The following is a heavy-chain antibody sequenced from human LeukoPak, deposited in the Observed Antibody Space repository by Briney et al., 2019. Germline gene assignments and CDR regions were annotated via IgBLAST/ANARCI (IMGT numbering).Heavy chain of an antibody. Sequence: GGSLRLSCVASGFSFSTYDMHWVHQATGKGLEWVSDIGKGGDTHYAGSVKGRFTISRDNAKNSLYLQMNSLRPGDTAVYYCVRDPSGWGMDVWGQGTTVTVSS. CDR3: VRDPSGWGMDV. J-gene: IGHJ6*02. CDR1: GFSFSTYD. V-gene: IGHV3-13*01. D-gene: IGHD3-22*01. CDR2: IGKGGDT.